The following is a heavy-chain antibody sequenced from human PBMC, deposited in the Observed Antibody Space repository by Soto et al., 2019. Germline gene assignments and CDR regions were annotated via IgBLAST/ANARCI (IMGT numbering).Heavy chain of an antibody. CDR2: INHSGST. V-gene: IGHV4-34*01. J-gene: IGHJ6*03. Sequence: PSETLSLTCAVYGGSFSGYYWSWIRQPPGKGLEWIGEINHSGSTNYNPSLKSRVTISVDTSKNHFSLKLSSVTAADTAVYYCARGEPGALPHYYYYYMDVWGKGTTVTVSS. CDR1: GGSFSGYY. CDR3: ARGEPGALPHYYYYYMDV. D-gene: IGHD3-16*02.